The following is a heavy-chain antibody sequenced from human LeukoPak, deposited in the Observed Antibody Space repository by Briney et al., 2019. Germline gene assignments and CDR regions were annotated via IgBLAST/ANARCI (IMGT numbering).Heavy chain of an antibody. CDR2: IWYDGSNK. CDR1: GFTFSSYG. CDR3: ARDFRWGSSWPGPFY. J-gene: IGHJ4*02. D-gene: IGHD6-13*01. Sequence: PGGSLRLSCAASGFTFSSYGMHWVRQAPGKGLEWVAVIWYDGSNKYYADSVKGRFTISRDNSKNTLYLQMNSLRAEDTAVYYCARDFRWGSSWPGPFYWGQGTLVTVSS. V-gene: IGHV3-33*08.